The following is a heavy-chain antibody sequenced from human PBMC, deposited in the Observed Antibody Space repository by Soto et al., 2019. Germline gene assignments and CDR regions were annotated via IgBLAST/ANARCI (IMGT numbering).Heavy chain of an antibody. J-gene: IGHJ4*02. V-gene: IGHV3-30*03. D-gene: IGHD3-3*01. CDR1: GFSFSDYG. CDR3: ATMERLFDY. Sequence: QLQLVESGGGVVQPGRSLRLSCAASGFSFSDYGMHWVRQAPGTGLEWVAVISYDGSDKYYADSVKGRFTISRDNSKNRLHLQMNSLIAQETAVYYCATMERLFDYWGQGTLVTVSS. CDR2: ISYDGSDK.